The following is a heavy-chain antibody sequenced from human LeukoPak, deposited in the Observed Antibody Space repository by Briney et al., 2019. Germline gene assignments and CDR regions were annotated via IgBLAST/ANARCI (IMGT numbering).Heavy chain of an antibody. V-gene: IGHV1-69*04. CDR1: GGTFSSYA. CDR2: IIPILGIA. J-gene: IGHJ6*02. CDR3: ARVMLSSSSSHYYYYGMDV. Sequence: GSSVKVSCKASGGTFSSYAISWVRQAPGQGLEWMGRIIPILGIANYAQKFQGRVTITADKSTSTAYMELSSLRSEDTAVYYCARVMLSSSSSHYYYYGMDVWGQGTTVTVSS. D-gene: IGHD6-6*01.